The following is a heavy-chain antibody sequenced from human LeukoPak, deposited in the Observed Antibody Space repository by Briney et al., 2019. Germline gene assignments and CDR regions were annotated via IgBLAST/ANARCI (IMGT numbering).Heavy chain of an antibody. CDR2: IKQDGSEK. CDR1: GFTFSSWW. V-gene: IGHV3-7*01. D-gene: IGHD3-22*01. J-gene: IGHJ3*02. CDR3: AREGYYYDSSGYYYDAFDI. Sequence: GGSLRLSCAVSGFTFSSWWMTWVRQAPGKGLEWVANIKQDGSEKYYVDSVKGRFTISRDNAKNSLYLQMNSLRAEDTAVYYCAREGYYYDSSGYYYDAFDIWGQGTMVTVSS.